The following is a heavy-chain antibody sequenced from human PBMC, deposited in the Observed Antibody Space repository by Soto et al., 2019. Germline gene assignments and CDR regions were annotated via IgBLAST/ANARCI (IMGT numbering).Heavy chain of an antibody. D-gene: IGHD6-19*01. J-gene: IGHJ5*02. CDR3: ANLVRYSSGWANWFDP. Sequence: QVQLQESGPGLVKPSETLSLTCTVSGGSISSYYWSWIRQPPGKGLEWIGDIYYSGSTNYNPSLKSRVTISVDTSKNQFSLKLSSVTAADTAVYYCANLVRYSSGWANWFDPWGQGTLVTVSS. CDR1: GGSISSYY. V-gene: IGHV4-59*01. CDR2: IYYSGST.